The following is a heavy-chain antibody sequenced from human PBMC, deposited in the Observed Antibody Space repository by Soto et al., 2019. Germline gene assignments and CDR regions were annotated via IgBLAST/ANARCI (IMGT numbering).Heavy chain of an antibody. Sequence: EVQLVESGGGLVQPGGSLRVSCAASGFTFSHYWMHWVRQAPGMGLVWVSRINSDGSSTNYADSVKGRFTISRDNTKNTPYLQMNSLRAEDTAVYYCARAGGYCSGGVCTHYYFYGMDIWGQGTTVTVSS. D-gene: IGHD2-8*02. CDR3: ARAGGYCSGGVCTHYYFYGMDI. CDR2: INSDGSST. CDR1: GFTFSHYW. V-gene: IGHV3-74*01. J-gene: IGHJ6*02.